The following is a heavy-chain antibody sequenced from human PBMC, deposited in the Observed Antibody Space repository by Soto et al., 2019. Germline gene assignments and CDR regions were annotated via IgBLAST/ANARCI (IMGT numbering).Heavy chain of an antibody. CDR1: GDSVSSNSAA. CDR3: KPNRKLFCCIISCAPMDV. J-gene: IGHJ6*02. CDR2: TYYRSKCYN. V-gene: IGHV6-1*01. Sequence: SQTLSLTCAISGDSVSSNSAAWSWIRQSPSRGLEWLGRTYYRSKCYNDYAVSVKSRITINPDTSQNQFSLQLNSVTPEDTAVYYRKPNRKLFCCIISCAPMDVWGQGTTVTSP. D-gene: IGHD3-16*01.